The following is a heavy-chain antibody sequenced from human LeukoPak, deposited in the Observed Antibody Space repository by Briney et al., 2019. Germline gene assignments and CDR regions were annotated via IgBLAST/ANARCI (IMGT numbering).Heavy chain of an antibody. D-gene: IGHD6-13*01. CDR1: GIPISDYY. CDR2: ISSSGSTI. J-gene: IGHJ4*02. V-gene: IGHV3-11*01. CDR3: ARHSYSSSWYLTFYFDY. Sequence: PGGSLRLSCAASGIPISDYYMTWIRQAPGKGLEWVSYISSSGSTIYYADSVKGRFTISRDNAKNSLYLQMNSLRAEDTAVYYCARHSYSSSWYLTFYFDYWGQGTLVTVSS.